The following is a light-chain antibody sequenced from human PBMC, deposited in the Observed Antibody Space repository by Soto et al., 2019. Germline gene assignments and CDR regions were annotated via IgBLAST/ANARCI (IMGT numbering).Light chain of an antibody. CDR3: QSYDSSLSGSKV. V-gene: IGLV1-40*01. Sequence: SVLTPPPSVSGAPGQSVTISCTGSSSNIGAGYDVHWYQQLPGTAPKLLIYGNSNRPSGVPDRFSGSKSGTSASLAITGLQAEDEADYYCQSYDSSLSGSKVFGTGTKVTVL. CDR1: SSNIGAGYD. J-gene: IGLJ1*01. CDR2: GNS.